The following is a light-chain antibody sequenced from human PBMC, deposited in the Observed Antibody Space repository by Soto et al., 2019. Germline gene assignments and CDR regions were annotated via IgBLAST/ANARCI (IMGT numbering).Light chain of an antibody. CDR3: TSYTPIVTLGSV. V-gene: IGLV2-14*01. Sequence: QSALTHPASVSRAPVQSITISCTRTSSDSGGYNSVSWYQQHPGRAPRLIIYEVTNRPSGVSNRFSASKSGNTASLTISGLQAEDEADYYCTSYTPIVTLGSVFGTGTKVTVL. J-gene: IGLJ1*01. CDR1: SSDSGGYNS. CDR2: EVT.